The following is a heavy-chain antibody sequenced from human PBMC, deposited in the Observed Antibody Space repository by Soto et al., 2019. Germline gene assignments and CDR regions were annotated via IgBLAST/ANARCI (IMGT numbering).Heavy chain of an antibody. V-gene: IGHV1-18*01. CDR1: GYTFTSYG. CDR3: ARDLGVDTAMESDYYYYYGMDV. Sequence: ASVKVSCKASGYTFTSYGISWVRQAPGQGLEWMGWISAYNGNTNYAQKLQGRVTMTTDTSTSTAYMELRSLRSDDTAVYYCARDLGVDTAMESDYYYYYGMDVWGQGTTVTVSS. J-gene: IGHJ6*02. D-gene: IGHD5-18*01. CDR2: ISAYNGNT.